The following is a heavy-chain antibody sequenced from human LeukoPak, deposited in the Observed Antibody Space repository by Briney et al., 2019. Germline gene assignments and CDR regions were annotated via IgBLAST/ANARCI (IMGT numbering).Heavy chain of an antibody. Sequence: GGSLRLSCAVSEITLSNYGMSWVRQAPGKGREWVAGICGSGGGTNYADSVKGRFTISRDNPKNTLYLQMNSLRAEDTAVYFCAKRGVVIRVFLVGYHKEAYYFDSWGQGALVTVSS. D-gene: IGHD3-10*01. CDR1: EITLSNYG. V-gene: IGHV3-23*01. J-gene: IGHJ4*02. CDR2: ICGSGGGT. CDR3: AKRGVVIRVFLVGYHKEAYYFDS.